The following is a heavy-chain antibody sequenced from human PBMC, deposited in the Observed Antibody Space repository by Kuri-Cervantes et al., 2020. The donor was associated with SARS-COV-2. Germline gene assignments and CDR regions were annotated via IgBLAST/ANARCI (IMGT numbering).Heavy chain of an antibody. CDR2: IYYSGST. CDR3: ARHEWEHYYFDY. J-gene: IGHJ4*02. CDR1: GGSISSSSYY. D-gene: IGHD1-26*01. Sequence: SETLSLTCTVSGGSISSSSYYWGWIRQPPGKGLEWIGSIYYSGSTYYNPSLKSRVTISVDTSKNQFSLKLSSVTAADTAVYYCARHEWEHYYFDYWGQGTLVTVSS. V-gene: IGHV4-39*01.